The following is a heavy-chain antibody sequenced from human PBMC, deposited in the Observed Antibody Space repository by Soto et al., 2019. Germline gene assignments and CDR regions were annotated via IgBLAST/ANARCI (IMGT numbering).Heavy chain of an antibody. V-gene: IGHV3-30*04. CDR2: ISYDGRNK. J-gene: IGHJ4*02. Sequence: PGGSLRLSCAASGFTLSDYTIHWVRQAPGKGLEWVAVISYDGRNKYYVDSVKCRFTISRDNSKNTRYLQMNGLRVEETAVYYCGSSDSQGAFDYWGQGTLVTVSS. D-gene: IGHD5-18*01. CDR3: GSSDSQGAFDY. CDR1: GFTLSDYT.